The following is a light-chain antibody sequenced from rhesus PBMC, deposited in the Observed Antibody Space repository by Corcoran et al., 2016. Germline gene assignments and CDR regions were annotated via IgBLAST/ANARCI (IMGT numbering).Light chain of an antibody. J-gene: IGKJ3*01. CDR2: AAS. Sequence: DIQMTQSPSSLSASVGDRVTITCRASENVNNYLHWYQQKPRKAHKLLIYAASTLQTGVPSRFSGSGSGTDYTVTISSLQPEDVATYYCQHSYGTPFTFGPGTKLDIK. V-gene: IGKV1-74*01. CDR1: ENVNNY. CDR3: QHSYGTPFT.